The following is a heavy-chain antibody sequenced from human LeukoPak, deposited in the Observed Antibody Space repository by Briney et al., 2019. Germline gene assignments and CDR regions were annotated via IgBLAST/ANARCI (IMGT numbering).Heavy chain of an antibody. Sequence: ASVKVSCKASGYTFTSYGISWVRQAPGQGLEWMGWISAYNGNTNYAQKLQGRVTMTTDISTSTAYMELRSLRSDDTAVYYCARGILRFLEWLYPDYWGQGTLVTVSS. J-gene: IGHJ4*02. CDR1: GYTFTSYG. V-gene: IGHV1-18*01. D-gene: IGHD3-3*01. CDR2: ISAYNGNT. CDR3: ARGILRFLEWLYPDY.